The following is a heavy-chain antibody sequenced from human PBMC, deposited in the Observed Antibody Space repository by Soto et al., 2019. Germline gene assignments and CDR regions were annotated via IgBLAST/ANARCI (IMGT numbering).Heavy chain of an antibody. CDR2: VYNSGRI. Sequence: KPSETLSLTCSVSGGSLIGYYWSWIRQPAGKGLEWIGRVYNSGRINYNPSLKNRVTMSVDMSKNQFSLKMTSVTAADTAVYYCARDRLEASIYGMDVWGRGTTVTVS. J-gene: IGHJ6*02. CDR3: ARDRLEASIYGMDV. D-gene: IGHD1-1*01. CDR1: GGSLIGYY. V-gene: IGHV4-4*07.